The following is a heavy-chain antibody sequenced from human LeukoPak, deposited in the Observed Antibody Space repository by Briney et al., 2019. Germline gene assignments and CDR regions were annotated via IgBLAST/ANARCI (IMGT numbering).Heavy chain of an antibody. Sequence: GGSLRLSSAASGFTFSDYYMGWVRQAPGKGLEWVSYISLGGSTIYYADSVKGRFTISRDDAKNLLYLQMNSLRAEDTAVYYCAKDILAAGLFFDYWGQGTLVTVSS. CDR1: GFTFSDYY. CDR2: ISLGGSTI. V-gene: IGHV3-11*01. D-gene: IGHD6-13*01. CDR3: AKDILAAGLFFDY. J-gene: IGHJ4*02.